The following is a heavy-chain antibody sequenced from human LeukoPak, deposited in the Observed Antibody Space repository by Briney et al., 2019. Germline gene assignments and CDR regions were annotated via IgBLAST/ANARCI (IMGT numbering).Heavy chain of an antibody. CDR2: IWNDGSNK. J-gene: IGHJ4*02. Sequence: GGSLRLSCAASGFTFSTYGMHWVRQAPGKGLEWVAVIWNDGSNKYYADSVKGRFTISRDNSKNTLYLQMNSLRVEDTAVYYCAKDEYGPEYWGQGTLVTVSS. V-gene: IGHV3-33*06. D-gene: IGHD4/OR15-4a*01. CDR1: GFTFSTYG. CDR3: AKDEYGPEY.